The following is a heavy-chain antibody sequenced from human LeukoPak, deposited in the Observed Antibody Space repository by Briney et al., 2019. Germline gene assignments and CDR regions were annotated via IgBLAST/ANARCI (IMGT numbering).Heavy chain of an antibody. Sequence: ASVKVSCKASGYTFTSYDINWVRQATGQGLEWMGWMNPNSGNTGYAQKFQGRVTITRNTSISTAYMELSSLRSEDTAVYYCAGGRFLSYDGNPFYWGQGTLVTVSS. D-gene: IGHD4-23*01. V-gene: IGHV1-8*03. J-gene: IGHJ4*02. CDR1: GYTFTSYD. CDR3: AGGRFLSYDGNPFY. CDR2: MNPNSGNT.